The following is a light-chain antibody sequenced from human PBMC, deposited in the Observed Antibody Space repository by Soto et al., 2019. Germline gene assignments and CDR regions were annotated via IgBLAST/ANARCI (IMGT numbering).Light chain of an antibody. CDR3: QQYNNYSAWT. Sequence: DIQMTQSPSTLSTSVGDRVTITCRASQSISDWLAWYQQKPGKAPKLLIYKASSLETGVPSRFSGSGSGTEFTLTISSLQPDDVATYYCQQYNNYSAWTFGQGTKVEIK. J-gene: IGKJ1*01. CDR2: KAS. V-gene: IGKV1-5*03. CDR1: QSISDW.